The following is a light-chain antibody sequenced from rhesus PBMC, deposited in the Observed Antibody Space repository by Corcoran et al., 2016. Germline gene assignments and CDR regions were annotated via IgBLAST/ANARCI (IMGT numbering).Light chain of an antibody. V-gene: IGKV1-32*02. CDR3: QQGNSNPWT. CDR2: YAN. CDR1: QGISSY. Sequence: DIQMSQSPSSLSASVGDRVTITCRASQGISSYLNWYQQKPGNTLKLLIYYANSLASGVQSRFSGSGSGTDFTLTISSLQPEDFATYYCQQGNSNPWTFGQGTKVEIK. J-gene: IGKJ1*01.